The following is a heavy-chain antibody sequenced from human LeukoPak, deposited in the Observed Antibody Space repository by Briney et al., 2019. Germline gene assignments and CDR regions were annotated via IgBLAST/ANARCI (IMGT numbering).Heavy chain of an antibody. CDR3: AKGGVVTAVVYYLDY. D-gene: IGHD2-21*02. Sequence: GGSLRLSCAASGFTFDDFTLHWLRQAPGKSLEWVSLITWDGSTTYYTDSVKGRFTIPRDNTKNALFLQMNNLTKEDTAFYYCAKGGVVTAVVYYLDYWGQGTLVSVSS. V-gene: IGHV3-43*01. J-gene: IGHJ4*02. CDR1: GFTFDDFT. CDR2: ITWDGSTT.